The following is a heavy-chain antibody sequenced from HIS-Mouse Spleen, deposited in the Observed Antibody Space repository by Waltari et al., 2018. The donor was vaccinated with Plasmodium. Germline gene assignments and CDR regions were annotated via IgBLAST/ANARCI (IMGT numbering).Heavy chain of an antibody. V-gene: IGHV3-7*01. Sequence: EVLLVESAGGLVQSGGSLRSSRAASVFSCSSYWMSWVRRAPGKGVEWVANIKQDGSEKYYVDSVKGRFTISRDNAKNSLYLQMNSLRAEDTAVYYCASSWYWYFDLWGRGTLVTVSS. CDR2: IKQDGSEK. CDR1: VFSCSSYW. D-gene: IGHD6-13*01. CDR3: ASSWYWYFDL. J-gene: IGHJ2*01.